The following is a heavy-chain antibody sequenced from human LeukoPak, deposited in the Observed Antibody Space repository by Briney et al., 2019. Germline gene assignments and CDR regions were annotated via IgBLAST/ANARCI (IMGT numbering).Heavy chain of an antibody. D-gene: IGHD6-19*01. CDR3: ARGPPVADNSFDY. V-gene: IGHV1-8*03. Sequence: ASVKVSCKASGYTFTSYDINWVRQATGQGLEWMGWMNPNSGNTGYAQKFQGRVTITRNTSISTAYMELGSLRSEDTAVYYCARGPPVADNSFDYWGQGTLVTVSS. J-gene: IGHJ4*02. CDR1: GYTFTSYD. CDR2: MNPNSGNT.